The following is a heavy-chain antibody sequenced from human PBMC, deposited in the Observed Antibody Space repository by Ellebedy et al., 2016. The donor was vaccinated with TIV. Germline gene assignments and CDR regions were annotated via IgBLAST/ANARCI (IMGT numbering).Heavy chain of an antibody. V-gene: IGHV4-34*01. CDR1: GGSFSGYY. Sequence: SETLSLXXAVYGGSFSGYYWSWIRQPPGKGLEWIGEINHSGSTNYNPSLKSRVTISVDTSKNQFSLKLSSVTAADTAVYYCARGLPKSYYYGSGSYCVDYWGQGTLVTVSS. CDR2: INHSGST. CDR3: ARGLPKSYYYGSGSYCVDY. D-gene: IGHD3-10*01. J-gene: IGHJ4*02.